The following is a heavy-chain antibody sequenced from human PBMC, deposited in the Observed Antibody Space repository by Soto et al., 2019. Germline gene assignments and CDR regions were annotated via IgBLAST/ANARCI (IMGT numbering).Heavy chain of an antibody. CDR1: GFRFSTYD. V-gene: IGHV3-48*02. CDR2: ISTTSFTI. CDR3: ARDRCYDGTCYSASDS. D-gene: IGHD2-15*01. Sequence: GGSLGLSXAASGFRFSTYDMDWLRQAPGKGPEWIAHISTTSFTIYYADSVKGRFTISRDNARNSLYLEMNSLRDEDTAVYYCARDRCYDGTCYSASDSWGQGTLVTVSS. J-gene: IGHJ5*01.